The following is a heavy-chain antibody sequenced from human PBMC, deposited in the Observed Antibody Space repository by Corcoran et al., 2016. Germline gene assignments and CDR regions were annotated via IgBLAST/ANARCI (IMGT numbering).Heavy chain of an antibody. D-gene: IGHD3-10*01. J-gene: IGHJ6*02. CDR1: GGSVSSGSYY. V-gene: IGHV4-61*01. CDR3: ARDRGDYYGMDV. Sequence: QVQLQESGPGLVKPSETLSLTCTVSGGSVSSGSYYWSWIRQPPGKELEWIGYIYYSGSTNYNPSLKSRVTISVDTSKNQFSLKLSSVTAADTAVYYCARDRGDYYGMDVWGQGTTVTVSS. CDR2: IYYSGST.